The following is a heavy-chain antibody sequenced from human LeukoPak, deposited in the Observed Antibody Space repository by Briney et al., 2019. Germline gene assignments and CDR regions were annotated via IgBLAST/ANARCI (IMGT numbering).Heavy chain of an antibody. Sequence: GGSLRLSCAASGFTFSSYGMSWVRQAPGKGLEWVSAISGSGGSTYYTDSVKGRFTISRDNSKNTLYLQMNSLRAEDTAVYYCAGGWYYFDYWGQGTLVTVSS. CDR2: ISGSGGST. D-gene: IGHD6-19*01. V-gene: IGHV3-23*01. CDR3: AGGWYYFDY. CDR1: GFTFSSYG. J-gene: IGHJ4*02.